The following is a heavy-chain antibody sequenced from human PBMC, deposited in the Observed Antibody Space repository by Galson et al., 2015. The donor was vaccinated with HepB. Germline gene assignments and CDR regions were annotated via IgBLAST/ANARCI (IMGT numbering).Heavy chain of an antibody. D-gene: IGHD2-2*02. CDR3: ARYFIAVVPPAIVSRDYYYGMDV. CDR2: IIPIFGTV. V-gene: IGHV1-69*13. J-gene: IGHJ6*02. CDR1: GGSFSTYA. Sequence: SVKVSCKASGGSFSTYALSWVRQAPGQGLEWMGGIIPIFGTVNNAQKFQDRVTITADESTSTAYMELSSLRSEDTAVYYCARYFIAVVPPAIVSRDYYYGMDVWGQGTTVTVSS.